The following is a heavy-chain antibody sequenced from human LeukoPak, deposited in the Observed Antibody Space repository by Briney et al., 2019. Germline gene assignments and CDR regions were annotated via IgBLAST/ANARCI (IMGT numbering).Heavy chain of an antibody. CDR3: ARSLPYGTTWYGRSDF. D-gene: IGHD6-13*01. CDR2: IYSGGST. V-gene: IGHV3-53*01. Sequence: HPGGSLRLSCAASGFTVSSNYMSWVRQAPGEGLEWVSVIYSGGSTYYADSVKGRFTISRDNSKNTLYLQMNSLRAEDTAIYYCARSLPYGTTWYGRSDFWGQGTLVTVSS. CDR1: GFTVSSNY. J-gene: IGHJ4*02.